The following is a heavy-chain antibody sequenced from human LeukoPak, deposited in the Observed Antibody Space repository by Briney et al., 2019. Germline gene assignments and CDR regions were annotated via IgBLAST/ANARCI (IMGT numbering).Heavy chain of an antibody. CDR2: IKPDGSEK. Sequence: GGSLRLSCAASGFTYSYYWMSWVRQTPGKGLEWVANIKPDGSEKDYVDSVKGRFTISRDNAKNSLYLQMNSLRAEDSVVYYCAREDRWAFDIWGQGTMVTVSS. J-gene: IGHJ3*02. V-gene: IGHV3-7*01. CDR3: AREDRWAFDI. CDR1: GFTYSYYW. D-gene: IGHD2-15*01.